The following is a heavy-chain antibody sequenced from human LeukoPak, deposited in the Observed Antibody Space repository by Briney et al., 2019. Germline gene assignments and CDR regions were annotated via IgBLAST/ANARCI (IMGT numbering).Heavy chain of an antibody. D-gene: IGHD6-13*01. Sequence: SETLSLTCAVSGGSISSSNWWSWVRQPPGKGLEWIGEIYHSGSTNYNPSLKSRVTISVDKSKNQFSLKLSSVTAADTAVYYCARDGGSSSWYQYYYYYYMDVWGKGTTVTISS. CDR3: ARDGGSSSWYQYYYYYYMDV. CDR2: IYHSGST. J-gene: IGHJ6*03. CDR1: GGSISSSNW. V-gene: IGHV4-4*02.